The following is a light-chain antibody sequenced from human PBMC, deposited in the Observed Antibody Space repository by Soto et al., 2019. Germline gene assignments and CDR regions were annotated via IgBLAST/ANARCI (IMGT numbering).Light chain of an antibody. V-gene: IGLV2-14*01. CDR3: SSSTSSSTLVV. Sequence: QSALTQPASVSGSPGQSISISCTGTSSDAGGYNYVSWYQQHPGKAPKLMIYDVSNRPSGVSNRFSGSKSGNTASLTISGLHAEDEADYYCSSSTSSSTLVVFGGGTKLTVL. J-gene: IGLJ2*01. CDR1: SSDAGGYNY. CDR2: DVS.